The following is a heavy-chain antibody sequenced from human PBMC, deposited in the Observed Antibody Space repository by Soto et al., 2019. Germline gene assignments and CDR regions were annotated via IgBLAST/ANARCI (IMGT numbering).Heavy chain of an antibody. V-gene: IGHV4-39*01. D-gene: IGHD3-22*01. CDR3: ASPGYYYDSSLVDY. CDR2: IYYSGST. J-gene: IGHJ4*02. CDR1: GGSISSSSYY. Sequence: SETLSLTCTVSGGSISSSSYYWGWIRQPPGKGLEWIGSIYYSGSTYYNPSLKSRVTISVDTSKNQFSLKLSSVTAADTAVYYCASPGYYYDSSLVDYWGQGTLVTVSS.